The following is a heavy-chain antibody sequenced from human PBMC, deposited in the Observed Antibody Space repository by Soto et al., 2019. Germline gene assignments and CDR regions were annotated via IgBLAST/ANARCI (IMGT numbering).Heavy chain of an antibody. D-gene: IGHD3-16*02. V-gene: IGHV5-51*01. Sequence: GECLKISCKGSGYSFTSYWIGWVRQMPGKGLEWMGIIYPGDSDTRYSPSFQGQVTISADTSTSTVYMELRSLRSEDTAVYYCARSSGGVFGIIIEGSNWLAPWGQGSLVTVSS. CDR1: GYSFTSYW. CDR3: ARSSGGVFGIIIEGSNWLAP. J-gene: IGHJ5*02. CDR2: IYPGDSDT.